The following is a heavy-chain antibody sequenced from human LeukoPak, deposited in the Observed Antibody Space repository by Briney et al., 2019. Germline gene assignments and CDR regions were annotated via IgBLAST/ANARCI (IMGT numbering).Heavy chain of an antibody. CDR3: ATTRYDFWSGTPMRY. Sequence: ASVKVSCKVSGYTLTELSMHWVRQAPGEGLEWMGGFDPEDGETIYAQTFQGRISLTEDTFTDTAILELSSLRSDDTAVYYCATTRYDFWSGTPMRYWGQGTLVSVSS. CDR1: GYTLTELS. V-gene: IGHV1-24*01. D-gene: IGHD3-3*01. J-gene: IGHJ4*02. CDR2: FDPEDGET.